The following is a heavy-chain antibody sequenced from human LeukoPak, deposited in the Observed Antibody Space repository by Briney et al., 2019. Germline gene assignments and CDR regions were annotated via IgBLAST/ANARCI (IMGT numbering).Heavy chain of an antibody. V-gene: IGHV3-7*01. Sequence: PGGSLRLSCVGSGFTFSSYWVNWVRQSPGKGLEWVANIKPDGSDKYYVDSARGRFTVSRDNAKNSASLQMNSLRAEDTAIYYWATISAQTFDIWGQATLVSVSS. D-gene: IGHD5-24*01. CDR2: IKPDGSDK. CDR1: GFTFSSYW. J-gene: IGHJ3*02. CDR3: ATISAQTFDI.